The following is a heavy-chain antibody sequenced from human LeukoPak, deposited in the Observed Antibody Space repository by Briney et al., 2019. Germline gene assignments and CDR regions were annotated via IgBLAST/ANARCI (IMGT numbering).Heavy chain of an antibody. V-gene: IGHV3-23*01. CDR1: GFTFSSYA. D-gene: IGHD1-7*01. Sequence: QTGGSLRLSCAASGFTFSSYAMSWVRQAPGKGLEWVSSITDSGGDTFYADSVKGRFTISRDNSKNTLYLQMNSLRGEDTAIYYCSKRMDAVMGTSQAFAIWGQGTMVTVSS. J-gene: IGHJ3*02. CDR2: ITDSGGDT. CDR3: SKRMDAVMGTSQAFAI.